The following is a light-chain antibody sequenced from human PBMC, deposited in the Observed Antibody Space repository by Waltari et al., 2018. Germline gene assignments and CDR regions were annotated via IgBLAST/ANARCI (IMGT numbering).Light chain of an antibody. CDR1: QSVSSN. J-gene: IGKJ1*01. CDR3: QQYNNWPRT. CDR2: GAS. Sequence: EIVMTQSPATLSVSPGERATLSCRASQSVSSNLAWYHQKPGQAPRLLIYGASTRATDIPARFSGGGSGTEFTLTISSLQSEDFAVYYCQQYNNWPRTFGQGTKVEIK. V-gene: IGKV3-15*01.